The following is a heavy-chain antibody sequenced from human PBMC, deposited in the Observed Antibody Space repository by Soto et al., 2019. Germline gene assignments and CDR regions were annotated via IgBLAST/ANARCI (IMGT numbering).Heavy chain of an antibody. CDR3: ARDRAVAPGLADY. CDR1: GFTFSSYG. V-gene: IGHV3-33*01. J-gene: IGHJ4*02. D-gene: IGHD6-19*01. CDR2: IWYDGSNK. Sequence: GGSLRLSCAASGFTFSSYGMHWVRQAPGKGLEWVAVIWYDGSNKYYADSVKGRFTISRDNSKNTLYLQMNSLRAEDTAVYYCARDRAVAPGLADYWGQGTLVTVSS.